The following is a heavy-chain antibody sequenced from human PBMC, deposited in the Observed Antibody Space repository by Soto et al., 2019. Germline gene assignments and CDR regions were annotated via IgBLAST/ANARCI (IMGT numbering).Heavy chain of an antibody. CDR2: ISAYNGNT. J-gene: IGHJ5*02. Sequence: ASVKVSCKASGYTFTSYGISWVRQAPGQGLEWMGWISAYNGNTNYAQKLQGRVTMTTDTSTSTAYMELRSLRSDDTAVYYCARDPIVGANTARGWFDPWGQGTLVTVSS. V-gene: IGHV1-18*01. D-gene: IGHD1-26*01. CDR1: GYTFTSYG. CDR3: ARDPIVGANTARGWFDP.